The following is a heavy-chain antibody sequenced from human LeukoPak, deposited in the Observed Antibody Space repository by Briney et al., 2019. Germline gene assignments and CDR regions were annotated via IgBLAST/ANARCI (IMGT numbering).Heavy chain of an antibody. CDR3: ARGGGWSPYYFDY. CDR1: GGSISSYY. CDR2: IYYSGST. J-gene: IGHJ4*02. V-gene: IGHV4-59*01. Sequence: PSETPSLTCTVSGGSISSYYWSWIRQPPGKGLEWIGYIYYSGSTNYNPSLKSRVTISADTSENQFSLKLTSVTAADTAVYYCARGGGWSPYYFDYWGQGTLVTVSS. D-gene: IGHD6-19*01.